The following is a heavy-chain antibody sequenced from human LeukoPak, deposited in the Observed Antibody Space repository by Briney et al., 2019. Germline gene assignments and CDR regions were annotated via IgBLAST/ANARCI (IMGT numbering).Heavy chain of an antibody. CDR3: ARPNGDYYNWFDP. D-gene: IGHD2-21*02. Sequence: ASVKVSCKASGYTFTGYSIHWVRQAPGQGLEWMGCINPNSGDTNYPHKFQDRVTLSRDTSISTAYMELTDLRSDDTAMYYCARPNGDYYNWFDPWGQGTLVTVSS. CDR2: INPNSGDT. J-gene: IGHJ5*02. V-gene: IGHV1-2*07. CDR1: GYTFTGYS.